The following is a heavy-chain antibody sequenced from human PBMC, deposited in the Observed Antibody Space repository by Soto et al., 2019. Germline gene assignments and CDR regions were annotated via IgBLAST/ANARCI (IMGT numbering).Heavy chain of an antibody. J-gene: IGHJ6*02. V-gene: IGHV3-15*01. CDR1: RFTFSNAW. Sequence: XVSLRLSCSASRFTFSNAWMGWVRQAPRKGLDWVGRIKSKTDGGRTDYAAPVKGRFTIARDDSKNTLYVQMNSLKSDDTAAYYCTTGGLLDTTDYYYRMGVWGQGATVAVSS. CDR3: TTGGLLDTTDYYYRMGV. D-gene: IGHD3-22*01. CDR2: IKSKTDGGRT.